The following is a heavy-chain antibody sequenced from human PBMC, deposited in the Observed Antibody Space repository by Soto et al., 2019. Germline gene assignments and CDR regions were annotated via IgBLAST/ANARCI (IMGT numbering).Heavy chain of an antibody. J-gene: IGHJ6*02. CDR3: ARRVGATPEGDYYYGMDV. CDR2: IYPGDSDT. V-gene: IGHV5-51*01. Sequence: GESLKISCKGSGYSFTSYWIGWVRQMPGKGLEWMGIIYPGDSDTRYSPSFQGQVTISADKSICTAYLQWSSLKASDTAMYYCARRVGATPEGDYYYGMDVWGQGTTVTVSS. CDR1: GYSFTSYW. D-gene: IGHD1-26*01.